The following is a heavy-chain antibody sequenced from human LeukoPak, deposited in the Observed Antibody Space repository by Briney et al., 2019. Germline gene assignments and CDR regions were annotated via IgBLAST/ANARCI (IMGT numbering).Heavy chain of an antibody. CDR2: TYYRSKWYN. CDR1: GDSVSSNSGA. D-gene: IGHD5-24*01. Sequence: SQTLSLTCAISGDSVSSNSGAWNWIRQSPSRGLEWLGRTYYRSKWYNDYALSVKSRIAINPDTSKNQFSLQLRCVARGETAVYYCARVGDGPKPHFDSWGQGTLVTVSS. V-gene: IGHV6-1*01. J-gene: IGHJ4*02. CDR3: ARVGDGPKPHFDS.